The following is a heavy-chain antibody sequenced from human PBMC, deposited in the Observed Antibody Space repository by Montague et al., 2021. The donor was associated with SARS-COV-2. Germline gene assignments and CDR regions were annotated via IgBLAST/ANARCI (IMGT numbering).Heavy chain of an antibody. CDR2: SGSSDNT. J-gene: IGHJ4*02. CDR3: ANSPYGGKDY. V-gene: IGHV3-23*01. Sequence: SLRLSCAASGFSFSNYAMNWVRQAPGRGLEWVSTSGSSDNTFYAASVEGRFTISRDNSLNTLYLQMDSLRAEDTAVYYCANSPYGGKDYWGQGTLVTVSS. CDR1: GFSFSNYA. D-gene: IGHD4-23*01.